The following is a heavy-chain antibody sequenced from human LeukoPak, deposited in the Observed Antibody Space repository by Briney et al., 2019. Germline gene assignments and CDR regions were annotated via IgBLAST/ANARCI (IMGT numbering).Heavy chain of an antibody. Sequence: PGGSLRLSCAASGFTFSSYWMHWVRQAPGKGLVWVSRINSDGSSTSYADSVKGRFTISRDNSNNTAYLQMNSLRAEDTAVYFCTKGRGSRVYTSSDSWGHGTLVTVSS. CDR1: GFTFSSYW. D-gene: IGHD2-8*01. CDR3: TKGRGSRVYTSSDS. V-gene: IGHV3-74*01. CDR2: INSDGSST. J-gene: IGHJ5*01.